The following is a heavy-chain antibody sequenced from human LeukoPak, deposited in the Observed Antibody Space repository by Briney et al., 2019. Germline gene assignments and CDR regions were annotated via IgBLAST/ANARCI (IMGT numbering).Heavy chain of an antibody. D-gene: IGHD5-24*01. V-gene: IGHV3-23*01. J-gene: IGHJ4*02. CDR1: GFTFGVHG. Sequence: GGSLRLSCVASGFTFGVHGMSWVRQAPGEGLEWVSSVSGGTDIHYSASVKGRFTASRDDSKNTLYLQMNSLRAEDTAVYYCAKDATPYNGIWDYFDHWGQGTPVSVSS. CDR2: VSGGTDI. CDR3: AKDATPYNGIWDYFDH.